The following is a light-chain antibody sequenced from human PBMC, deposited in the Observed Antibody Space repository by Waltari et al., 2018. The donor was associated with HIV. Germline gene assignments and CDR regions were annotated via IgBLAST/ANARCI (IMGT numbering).Light chain of an antibody. CDR3: ASWDDSLNGYV. J-gene: IGLJ1*01. Sequence: QSVLTQPPSASGTPGQRVTISCSGSNSNIGSNIINWYQQLPGTAPKLLIYSKSQRPSGVPDRFSGSKSGTAASLAISGLQSEDEADYYCASWDDSLNGYVFGTGTKVTVL. V-gene: IGLV1-44*01. CDR2: SKS. CDR1: NSNIGSNI.